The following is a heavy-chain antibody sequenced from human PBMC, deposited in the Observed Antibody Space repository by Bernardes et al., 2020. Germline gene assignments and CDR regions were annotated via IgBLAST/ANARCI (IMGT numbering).Heavy chain of an antibody. CDR1: GGSISSSSYY. D-gene: IGHD3-3*01. CDR2: IYYSGST. CDR3: AGGPRITIFGVAEGWFDP. Sequence: SETLSLTCTVSGGSISSSSYYWGWIRQPPGKGLEWIGSIYYSGSTYYNPSLKSRVTISVDTSKNQFSLKLSSVTAADTAVYYCAGGPRITIFGVAEGWFDPWGQGTLVTVSS. J-gene: IGHJ5*02. V-gene: IGHV4-39*01.